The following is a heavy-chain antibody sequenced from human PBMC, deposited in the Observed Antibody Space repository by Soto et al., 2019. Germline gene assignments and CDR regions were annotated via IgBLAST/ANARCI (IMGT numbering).Heavy chain of an antibody. CDR1: GGSINSYY. Sequence: PSETLSLTCTVSGGSINSYYWSWIRQPPGKGLEWIGYSGNTNYNPSLKSRVTISVDTSKNQFSLKLSSVTAADTAVYYCACSGGGSSDDWGQGSLVPVSS. CDR2: SGNT. CDR3: ACSGGGSSDD. V-gene: IGHV4-59*01. D-gene: IGHD2-15*01. J-gene: IGHJ4*02.